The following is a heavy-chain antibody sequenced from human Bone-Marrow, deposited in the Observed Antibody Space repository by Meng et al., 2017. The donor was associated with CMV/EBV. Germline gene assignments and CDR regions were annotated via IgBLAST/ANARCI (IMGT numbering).Heavy chain of an antibody. Sequence: GESLKISCAASGFTFSSYSMNWVRQAPGKGLEWVSSISSSSSYIYYADSVKGRFTISRDNAKNSLYLQMNSLRAEDTAVYYCARDKVVGATRGMAVWGPGNTVNVSS. J-gene: IGHJ6*02. CDR3: ARDKVVGATRGMAV. CDR1: GFTFSSYS. V-gene: IGHV3-21*01. D-gene: IGHD1-26*01. CDR2: ISSSSSYI.